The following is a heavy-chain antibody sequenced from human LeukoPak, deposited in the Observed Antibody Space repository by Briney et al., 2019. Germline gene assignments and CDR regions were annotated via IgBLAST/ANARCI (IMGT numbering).Heavy chain of an antibody. CDR2: IYYSGST. J-gene: IGHJ4*02. V-gene: IGHV4-31*03. CDR3: AREGYYGSGSYWYYFDY. D-gene: IGHD3-10*01. Sequence: SETLSLTCTVSGGSLSSGGYYWSWIRQHPGKGLEWIGYIYYSGSTYYNPSLKSRVTISVDTSKNQFSLKLSSVTAADTAVYYCAREGYYGSGSYWYYFDYWGQGTLVTVSS. CDR1: GGSLSSGGYY.